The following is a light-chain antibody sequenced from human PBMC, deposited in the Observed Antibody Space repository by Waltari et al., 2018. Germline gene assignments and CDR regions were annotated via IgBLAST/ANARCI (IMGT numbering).Light chain of an antibody. V-gene: IGKV1-5*03. CDR1: QSVGTW. J-gene: IGKJ2*01. CDR2: MAS. Sequence: DIQMTQSPSTLSASVGDRVTISCRASQSVGTWLAWYQQKPGKAPKLLIYMASTLESGVPSRFSGSGSGTEFTITISSLQPDDFATYSCQQYSSFSTFGQGTKL. CDR3: QQYSSFST.